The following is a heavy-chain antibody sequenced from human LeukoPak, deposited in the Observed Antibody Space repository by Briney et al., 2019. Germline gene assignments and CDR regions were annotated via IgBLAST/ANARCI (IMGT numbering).Heavy chain of an antibody. J-gene: IGHJ3*02. V-gene: IGHV4-39*07. Sequence: SEALSLTCTVSGGSISSSSYYWGWIRQPPGKGLEWIGSIYYSGSTYYNPSLKSRVTISVDTSKNQFSLKLSSVTAADTAVYYCARAPSSGWYFGAFDIWGQGTMVTVSS. D-gene: IGHD6-19*01. CDR3: ARAPSSGWYFGAFDI. CDR2: IYYSGST. CDR1: GGSISSSSYY.